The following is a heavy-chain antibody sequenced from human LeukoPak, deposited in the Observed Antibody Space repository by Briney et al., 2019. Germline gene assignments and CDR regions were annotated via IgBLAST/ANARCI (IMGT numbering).Heavy chain of an antibody. CDR2: IIPIFGTA. Sequence: SVKVSCKASGGTFSSYAITWVRQAPGQGLEWVGGIIPIFGTANYAQKFQGRVTITTDESTTTTYMELSSLRSEDTAVYYCARGPEEAYYYSYMDVWDKGTTVTVSS. J-gene: IGHJ6*03. CDR3: ARGPEEAYYYSYMDV. CDR1: GGTFSSYA. D-gene: IGHD1-14*01. V-gene: IGHV1-69*05.